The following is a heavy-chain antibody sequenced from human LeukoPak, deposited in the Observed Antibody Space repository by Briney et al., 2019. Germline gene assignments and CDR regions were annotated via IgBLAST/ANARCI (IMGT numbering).Heavy chain of an antibody. V-gene: IGHV1-18*04. CDR3: ARQYSSSWYGNWFDP. D-gene: IGHD6-13*01. J-gene: IGHJ5*02. Sequence: ASVKVSCKASGYTFTSYGISWVRQAPGQGLEWMGWISAYNGNTNYAQKLQGRVTMTTDTSTSTAYMELRGLRSDDTAVYYCARQYSSSWYGNWFDPWGQGTLVTVSS. CDR1: GYTFTSYG. CDR2: ISAYNGNT.